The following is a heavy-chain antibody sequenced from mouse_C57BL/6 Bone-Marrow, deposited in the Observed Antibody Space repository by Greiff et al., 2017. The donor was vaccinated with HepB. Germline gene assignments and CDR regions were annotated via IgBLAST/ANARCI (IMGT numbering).Heavy chain of an antibody. Sequence: EVKLMESGPGLVKPSQSLSLTCSVTGYSITSGYYWNWIRQFPGNKLEWMGYISYDGSNNYNPSLKNRISITRDTSKNQFFLKLNSVTTEDTATYYCARELTGTGWFAYWGQGTLVTVSA. V-gene: IGHV3-6*01. CDR1: GYSITSGYY. J-gene: IGHJ3*01. CDR2: ISYDGSN. D-gene: IGHD4-1*01. CDR3: ARELTGTGWFAY.